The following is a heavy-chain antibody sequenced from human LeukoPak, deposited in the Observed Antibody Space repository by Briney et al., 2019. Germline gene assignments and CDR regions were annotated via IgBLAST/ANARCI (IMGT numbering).Heavy chain of an antibody. D-gene: IGHD2-2*01. CDR1: GFTFRSYA. J-gene: IGHJ5*02. CDR2: ISSSSSYI. V-gene: IGHV3-21*01. Sequence: GGSLSLSCAASGFTFRSYAMSWVRQAPGKGLEWVSSISSSSSYIYYADSVKGRFTISRDNAKNSLYLQMNGLRAEDTAVYYCARESGSAIPNWFDPWGQGTLVTVSS. CDR3: ARESGSAIPNWFDP.